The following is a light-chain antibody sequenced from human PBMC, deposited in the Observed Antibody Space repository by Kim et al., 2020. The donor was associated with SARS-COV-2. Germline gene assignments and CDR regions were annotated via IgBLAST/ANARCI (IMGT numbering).Light chain of an antibody. V-gene: IGLV3-25*03. CDR1: ALPKQY. J-gene: IGLJ3*02. CDR2: KDA. CDR3: QTADNSGTWV. Sequence: SYELTQPPSVSLSPGQTARITCSGDALPKQYAYWYQQRPGQAPVVVIYKDAERPSGIPERFSGSSSGTTATLTISGVQAEDEADYYCQTADNSGTWVFGGGTQLTVL.